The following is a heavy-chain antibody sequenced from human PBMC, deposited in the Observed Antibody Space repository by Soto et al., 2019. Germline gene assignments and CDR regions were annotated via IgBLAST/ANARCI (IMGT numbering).Heavy chain of an antibody. CDR2: IYYSGST. V-gene: IGHV4-59*08. CDR1: GPSISSYY. Sequence: PSETLSLTCTVSGPSISSYYWSWIRQPPGKGLEWIGYIYYSGSTNYNPSLKSRVTISVDTSKNQFSPKLSSVTAADRAEYYCARHPSRRYYDSSGYYYPLVYGMDVWGQGTTVTVSS. D-gene: IGHD3-22*01. J-gene: IGHJ6*02. CDR3: ARHPSRRYYDSSGYYYPLVYGMDV.